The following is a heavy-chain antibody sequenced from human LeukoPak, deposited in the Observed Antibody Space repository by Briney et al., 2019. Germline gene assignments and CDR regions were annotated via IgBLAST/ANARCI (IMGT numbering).Heavy chain of an antibody. CDR1: GGSISNNY. CDR2: TYYSGST. CDR3: ASHKGF. J-gene: IGHJ4*02. Sequence: SETLSLTCTVSGGSISNNYWSWFRQPPGKGLEWIGYTYYSGSTNYNPSLESRVTISVDTSKSQFSLKLSSVTAADTAVYYCASHKGFWGQGTLVTVSS. V-gene: IGHV4-59*01.